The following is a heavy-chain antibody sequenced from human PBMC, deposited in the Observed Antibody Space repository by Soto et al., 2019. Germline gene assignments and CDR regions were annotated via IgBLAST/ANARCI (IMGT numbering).Heavy chain of an antibody. V-gene: IGHV3-23*01. J-gene: IGHJ6*02. CDR3: APMGV. CDR1: GFTFSSYA. Sequence: GPLRLSCXASGFTFSSYAMSWVRQAPGKGLEWVSAISGSDDSTYYADSVKGRFTISRDNSKNTLYLQMSSLRADDTAVYYCAPMGVWGQGTTVTVSS. CDR2: ISGSDDST.